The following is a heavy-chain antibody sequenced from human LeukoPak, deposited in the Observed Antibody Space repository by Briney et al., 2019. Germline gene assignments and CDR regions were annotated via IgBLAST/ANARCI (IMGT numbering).Heavy chain of an antibody. Sequence: PGGSLRLSCVVSGFTFSGARMNWVRQAPGKGLEWVARIRSKTDGGTTEYAAPVKGRLTISRDDSENTLYLQMNSLDSEDTAVYYCTTERSGSFPKWGQGTLVTVSS. CDR1: GFTFSGAR. J-gene: IGHJ4*02. D-gene: IGHD1-26*01. CDR3: TTERSGSFPK. CDR2: IRSKTDGGTT. V-gene: IGHV3-15*01.